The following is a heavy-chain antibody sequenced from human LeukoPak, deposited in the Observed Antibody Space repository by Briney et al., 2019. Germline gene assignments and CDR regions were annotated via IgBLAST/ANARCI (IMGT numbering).Heavy chain of an antibody. V-gene: IGHV3-7*01. CDR1: GFTFSSYW. CDR2: IKQDGSEK. CDR3: ARYYDSSGFGAFDI. Sequence: PGGSLRLSCAASGFTFSSYWMSWVRQAPGKGLEWVPNIKQDGSEKYYVDSVKGRFTISRDNAKNSLYLQMNSLRAEDTAVYYCARYYDSSGFGAFDIWGQGTMVTVSS. D-gene: IGHD3-22*01. J-gene: IGHJ3*02.